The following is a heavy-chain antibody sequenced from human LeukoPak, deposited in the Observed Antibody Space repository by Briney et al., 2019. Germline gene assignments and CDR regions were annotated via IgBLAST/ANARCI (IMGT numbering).Heavy chain of an antibody. Sequence: ASVKVSCKASGYTFTSYDINWVRQATGQGLEWMGWMNPNSGNTGYAQKFQGRVTMTRNTSISTAYMELSSLRSEDTAVYYCARGGRGSGSYWSYHYYGMDVWGQGTTVTVSS. V-gene: IGHV1-8*01. CDR1: GYTFTSYD. J-gene: IGHJ6*02. CDR2: MNPNSGNT. CDR3: ARGGRGSGSYWSYHYYGMDV. D-gene: IGHD3-10*01.